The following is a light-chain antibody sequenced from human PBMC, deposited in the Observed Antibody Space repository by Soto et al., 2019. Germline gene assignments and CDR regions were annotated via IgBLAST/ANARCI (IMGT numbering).Light chain of an antibody. V-gene: IGKV1-12*01. Sequence: DIQMTQSPSSVSASVGDRVTITCRASQDISSWLAWYQQKPGKAPKLLIYAASSLQSGVQSMFSGSGSGTDFTLTISSLQPEDFATYYCQQANSFPITFGQGTRLEIK. CDR1: QDISSW. J-gene: IGKJ5*01. CDR2: AAS. CDR3: QQANSFPIT.